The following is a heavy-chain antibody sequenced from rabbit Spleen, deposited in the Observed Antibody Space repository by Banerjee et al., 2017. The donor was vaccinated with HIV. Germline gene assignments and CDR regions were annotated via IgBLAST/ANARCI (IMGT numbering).Heavy chain of an antibody. V-gene: IGHV1S45*01. CDR3: ARDNGSGDYIDVYFDL. D-gene: IGHD1-1*01. J-gene: IGHJ4*01. Sequence: QEQLVESGGGLVKPGGTLTLTCTASGFSFTNRDWMCWVRQAPGKGPEWIACIQSGDGRTYYASWAKGRFTISKPSSTTVTLQMTSLTAADTATYFCARDNGSGDYIDVYFDLWGPGTLVTVS. CDR2: IQSGDGRT. CDR1: GFSFTNRDW.